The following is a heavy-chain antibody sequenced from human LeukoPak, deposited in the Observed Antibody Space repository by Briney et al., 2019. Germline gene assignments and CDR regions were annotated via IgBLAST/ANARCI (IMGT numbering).Heavy chain of an antibody. J-gene: IGHJ4*02. Sequence: SETLSLTCAVYGGSLSAYYWSWIRQPPGKGLEWIGKINHSGSTNYNPSLKSRVTISVDTSKNQFSLKLSSVTAADTAVYYCARLNYYGSGKPEDYWGQGALVTDSS. CDR2: INHSGST. CDR1: GGSLSAYY. V-gene: IGHV4-34*01. CDR3: ARLNYYGSGKPEDY. D-gene: IGHD3-10*01.